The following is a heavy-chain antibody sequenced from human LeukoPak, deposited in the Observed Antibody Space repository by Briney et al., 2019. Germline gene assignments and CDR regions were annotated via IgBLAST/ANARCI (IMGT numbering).Heavy chain of an antibody. V-gene: IGHV3-7*01. J-gene: IGHJ4*02. Sequence: GGSLRLSCAASGFTFSNYWMSWVRQAPGKGLEWVANIKQDGSEKYYVDSVKDRFTISRDSAKNSLYLQMNSLRAEDTAVYYCARLQHSSSDFDYWGQGTLVTVSS. CDR1: GFTFSNYW. CDR2: IKQDGSEK. D-gene: IGHD6-6*01. CDR3: ARLQHSSSDFDY.